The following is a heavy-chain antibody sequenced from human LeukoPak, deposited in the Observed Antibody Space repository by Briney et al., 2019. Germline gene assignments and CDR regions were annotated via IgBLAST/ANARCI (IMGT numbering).Heavy chain of an antibody. Sequence: PGGSLRLSCAASGFAFSVYAMSWLRQPPGKGLEWVSSISSSSSYIYYADSVRGRFTISRDNAKNSLYLQMNSLRAEDTALYYCAHSSGYAYGLDSWGQGTLVTVSS. CDR2: ISSSSSYI. V-gene: IGHV3-21*01. D-gene: IGHD5-12*01. CDR1: GFAFSVYA. CDR3: AHSSGYAYGLDS. J-gene: IGHJ4*02.